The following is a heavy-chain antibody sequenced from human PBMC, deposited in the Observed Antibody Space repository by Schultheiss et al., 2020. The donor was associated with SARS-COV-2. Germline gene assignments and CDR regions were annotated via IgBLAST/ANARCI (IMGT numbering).Heavy chain of an antibody. CDR2: IYSGGST. V-gene: IGHV3-23*03. D-gene: IGHD2/OR15-2a*01. Sequence: GESLKISCAASGFTFSSYAMSWVRQAPGKGLEWVSVIYSGGSTYYADSVKGRFTISRDNAKNSLYLQMNSLRAEDTAVYYCAKGLSEEYFDYWGQGTLVTVSS. J-gene: IGHJ4*02. CDR3: AKGLSEEYFDY. CDR1: GFTFSSYA.